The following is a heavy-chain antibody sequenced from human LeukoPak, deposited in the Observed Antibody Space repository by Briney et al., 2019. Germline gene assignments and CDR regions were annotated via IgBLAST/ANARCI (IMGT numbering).Heavy chain of an antibody. CDR1: GYTFSDYW. D-gene: IGHD5-18*01. CDR2: VYPGDSDT. Sequence: GESLKISCKASGYTFSDYWIGWVRQMPGQGLEWMGIVYPGDSDTRYSPSFQGHVTISADKSINTAYLQWSSLKASDTAMYYCARHGVLGYSYGYDYYYGMDVWGQGTTVTASS. J-gene: IGHJ6*02. CDR3: ARHGVLGYSYGYDYYYGMDV. V-gene: IGHV5-51*01.